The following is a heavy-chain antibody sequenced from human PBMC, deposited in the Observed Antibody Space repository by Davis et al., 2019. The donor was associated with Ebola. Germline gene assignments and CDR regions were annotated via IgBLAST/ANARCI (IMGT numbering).Heavy chain of an antibody. CDR3: ARLLPGGDFFGMDV. CDR1: GFTLSNYW. V-gene: IGHV3-74*01. D-gene: IGHD3-16*01. J-gene: IGHJ6*02. CDR2: INLDGSDT. Sequence: GESLKISCAASGFTLSNYWMHWVRQAPGKGLVWVSYINLDGSDTTYADSVKGRFTISRDNAKNSLYLQMNSLRAEDTAVYYCARLLPGGDFFGMDVWGQGTTVTVSS.